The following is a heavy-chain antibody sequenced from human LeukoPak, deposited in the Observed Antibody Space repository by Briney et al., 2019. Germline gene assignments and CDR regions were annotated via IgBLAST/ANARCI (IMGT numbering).Heavy chain of an antibody. J-gene: IGHJ4*02. Sequence: GGSLRLSCAASGFTFSSYAMSWVRQAPGKGLEWVSGISGSGGSTYYADSVKGRFTISRDNSKNTLYLQMNSLRAEDTAVYYCAKAHDFWSGYSPRWGQGTLVTVSS. V-gene: IGHV3-23*01. CDR3: AKAHDFWSGYSPR. CDR2: ISGSGGST. D-gene: IGHD3-3*01. CDR1: GFTFSSYA.